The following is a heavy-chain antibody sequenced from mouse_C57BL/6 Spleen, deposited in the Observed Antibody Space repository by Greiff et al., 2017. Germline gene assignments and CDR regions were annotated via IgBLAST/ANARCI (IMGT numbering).Heavy chain of an antibody. V-gene: IGHV1-15*01. Sequence: VKLMESGAELVRPGASVTLSCKASGYTFTDYEMHWVKQTPVHGLEWIGAIDPETGGTAYNQKFKGKAILTADKSSSTAYMELRSLASEDSAVYYCTRGGDYYGSSYYWYFDVWGTGTTVTVSS. CDR2: IDPETGGT. D-gene: IGHD1-1*01. CDR3: TRGGDYYGSSYYWYFDV. J-gene: IGHJ1*03. CDR1: GYTFTDYE.